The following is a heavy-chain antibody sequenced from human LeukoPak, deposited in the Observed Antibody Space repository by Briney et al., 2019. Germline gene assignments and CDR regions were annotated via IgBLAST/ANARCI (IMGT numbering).Heavy chain of an antibody. Sequence: PSGTLSLTCAVSGGSISSSNWWSWVRQPPGKGLEWIGEIYHSGSTNYNPSLKSRVTISVDTSKNEFSLKLSSVTAADTAVYYCATGVGDSSGWYAWFDPWGQGTPVTVSS. V-gene: IGHV4-4*02. CDR2: IYHSGST. J-gene: IGHJ5*02. CDR1: GGSISSSNW. D-gene: IGHD6-19*01. CDR3: ATGVGDSSGWYAWFDP.